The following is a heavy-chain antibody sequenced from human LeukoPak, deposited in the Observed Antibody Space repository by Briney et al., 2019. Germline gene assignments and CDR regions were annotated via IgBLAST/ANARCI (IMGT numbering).Heavy chain of an antibody. Sequence: GESLKISCKASGYSFTSYWIGWVRQMPGKGLEWMGIIYPGDSDTRYSPSFQGQVTISADKSISTAYLQWSSLKASDTAMYYCASYCSGGSCYSGFYYWGQGTLVTVSS. CDR3: ASYCSGGSCYSGFYY. J-gene: IGHJ4*02. CDR2: IYPGDSDT. D-gene: IGHD2-15*01. CDR1: GYSFTSYW. V-gene: IGHV5-51*01.